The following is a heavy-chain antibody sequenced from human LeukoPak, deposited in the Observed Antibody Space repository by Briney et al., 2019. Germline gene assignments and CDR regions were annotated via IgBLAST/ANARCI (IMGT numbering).Heavy chain of an antibody. CDR3: ARDCPSGGSCYSDY. D-gene: IGHD2-15*01. Sequence: ASVKVSCKASGGTFSSYAISWVRQAPGQGLEWMGRIIPIFGTANYAQKFQGRVTITTDESTSTAYMELSSLRSEDTAVYYCARDCPSGGSCYSDYWGQGTLVTVSS. CDR1: GGTFSSYA. J-gene: IGHJ4*02. CDR2: IIPIFGTA. V-gene: IGHV1-69*05.